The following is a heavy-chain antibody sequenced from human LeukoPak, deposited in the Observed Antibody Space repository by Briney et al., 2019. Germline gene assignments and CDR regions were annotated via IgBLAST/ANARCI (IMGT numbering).Heavy chain of an antibody. Sequence: ASVKVSCKPSGYTFIDHYMHWVRQAPGQGLEWMGWINPKSGDTNYPQTFQGRVTMTRDTSISTVYMELSGLTSDDTALYYCATEGQYYYYLDVWGNGTTVTVSS. CDR1: GYTFIDHY. D-gene: IGHD4-11*01. CDR2: INPKSGDT. V-gene: IGHV1-2*02. CDR3: ATEGQYYYYLDV. J-gene: IGHJ6*03.